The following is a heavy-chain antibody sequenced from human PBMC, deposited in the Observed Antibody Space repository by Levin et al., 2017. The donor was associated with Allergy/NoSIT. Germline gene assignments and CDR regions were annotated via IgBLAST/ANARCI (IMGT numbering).Heavy chain of an antibody. CDR2: IKSKTDGGTT. V-gene: IGHV3-15*01. CDR1: GFTFSNAW. CDR3: TTHFYGDYEPFFDY. D-gene: IGHD4-17*01. Sequence: GGSLRLSCAASGFTFSNAWMSWVRQAPGKGLEWVGRIKSKTDGGTTDYAAPVKGRFTISRDDSKNTLYLQMNSLKTEDTAVYYCTTHFYGDYEPFFDYWGQGTLVTVSS. J-gene: IGHJ4*02.